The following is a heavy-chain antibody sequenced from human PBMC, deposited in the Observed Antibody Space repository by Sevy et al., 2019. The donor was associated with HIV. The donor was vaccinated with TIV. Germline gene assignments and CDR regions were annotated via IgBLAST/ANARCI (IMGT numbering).Heavy chain of an antibody. Sequence: GGSLRLSCAASGFTFGEYEMHWVRQAPGKGLEWVAVISHDGRNHKYNADFVKGRFTISRDNSKNMVYLQMNSLRVEDTAIYYCARDRGEILRSAFKSWGQGTLVTVSS. V-gene: IGHV3-33*08. D-gene: IGHD3-10*01. CDR3: ARDRGEILRSAFKS. CDR2: ISHDGRNHK. J-gene: IGHJ4*02. CDR1: GFTFGEYE.